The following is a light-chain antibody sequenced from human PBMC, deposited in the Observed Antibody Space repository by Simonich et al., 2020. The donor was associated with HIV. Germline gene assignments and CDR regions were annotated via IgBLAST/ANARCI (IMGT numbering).Light chain of an antibody. CDR1: SSDVGVYNY. J-gene: IGLJ3*02. V-gene: IGLV2-14*01. Sequence: QSALTQPASVSGSPGQSITISCTGTSSDVGVYNYVSWYQQHPGKAPKLMIYDVSKRPSGVSNRFSGSKSGNPASLTISGLQAEDEADYYCSSYTSSSTLVFGGGTKLTVL. CDR2: DVS. CDR3: SSYTSSSTLV.